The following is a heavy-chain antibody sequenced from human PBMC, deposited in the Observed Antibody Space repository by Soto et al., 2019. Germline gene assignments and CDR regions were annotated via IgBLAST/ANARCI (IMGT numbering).Heavy chain of an antibody. CDR2: IYYNGTT. J-gene: IGHJ4*02. CDR3: AYFDWLPY. V-gene: IGHV4-39*01. CDR1: GGSISSSSYY. Sequence: ASETLSLTCTVSGGSISSSSYYWGWIRQPPGKGLEWIGSIYYNGTTYYNPSLRSRVTISVDTSKNQFSLKMSSVTAADTAAYYCAYFDWLPYWGQGTLVTVSS. D-gene: IGHD3-9*01.